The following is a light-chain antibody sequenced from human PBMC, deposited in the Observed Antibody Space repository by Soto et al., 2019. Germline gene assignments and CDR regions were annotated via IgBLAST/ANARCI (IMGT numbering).Light chain of an antibody. CDR2: SNN. CDR1: SSNLGSNT. V-gene: IGLV1-44*01. Sequence: QSVLTQPPSASGTPGQRVTISCSGSSSNLGSNTVNWYQQHPGTAPKLLIYSNNQRPSGVPDRFSGSKSGTSASLAISGLQSEDEADYYCAAWDDSLNGYVFGNGTKLTVL. J-gene: IGLJ1*01. CDR3: AAWDDSLNGYV.